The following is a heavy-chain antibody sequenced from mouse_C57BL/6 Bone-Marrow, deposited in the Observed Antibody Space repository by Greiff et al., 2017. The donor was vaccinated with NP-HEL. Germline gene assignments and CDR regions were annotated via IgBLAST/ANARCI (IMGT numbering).Heavy chain of an antibody. J-gene: IGHJ4*01. Sequence: EVKLQESGEGLVKPGGSLKFSCAASGFTFSSYAMSWVRQTPEKRLEWVAYISSGGDYIYYADTVKGRFPISRDNARKNLYLQMNSLKSEDTSLYYCTRGRYYYALDYWGQGTSVTVSS. V-gene: IGHV5-9-1*02. D-gene: IGHD1-1*01. CDR3: TRGRYYYALDY. CDR2: ISSGGDYI. CDR1: GFTFSSYA.